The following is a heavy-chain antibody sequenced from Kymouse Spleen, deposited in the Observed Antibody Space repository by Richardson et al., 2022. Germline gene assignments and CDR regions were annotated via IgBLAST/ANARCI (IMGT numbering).Heavy chain of an antibody. CDR3: ARGPTYYYGSGSYCPFDY. Sequence: QVQLQQWGAGLLKPSETLSLTCAVYGGSFSGYYWSWIRQPPGKGLEWIGEINHSGSTNYNPSLKSRVTISVDTSKNQFSLKLSSVTAADTAVYYCARGPTYYYGSGSYCPFDYWGQGTLVTVSS. V-gene: IGHV4-34*01. J-gene: IGHJ4*02. CDR1: GGSFSGYY. CDR2: INHSGST. D-gene: IGHD3-10*01.